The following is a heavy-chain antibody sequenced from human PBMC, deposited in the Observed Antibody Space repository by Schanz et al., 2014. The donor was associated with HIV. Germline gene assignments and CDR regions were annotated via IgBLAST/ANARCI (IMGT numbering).Heavy chain of an antibody. CDR3: AKDRITGTTGVPYYYYGMDV. Sequence: EVQLVESGGDLVQPGGSLRLSCAASGFTFSSYWMHWVHQVTGKGLVWVSRINEDGSSTRYADSVKGRFTISRDNARNTLYLQMNSLRAEDTAVYYCAKDRITGTTGVPYYYYGMDVWGQGTTVTVSS. J-gene: IGHJ6*02. CDR2: INEDGSST. CDR1: GFTFSSYW. D-gene: IGHD1-7*01. V-gene: IGHV3-74*01.